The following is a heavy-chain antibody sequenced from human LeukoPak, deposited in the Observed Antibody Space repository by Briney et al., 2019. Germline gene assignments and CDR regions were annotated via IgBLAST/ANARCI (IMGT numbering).Heavy chain of an antibody. CDR1: VYTFTSYD. CDR2: MNPNSGNT. CDR3: ARVYRGSGWYVDFDY. D-gene: IGHD6-19*01. V-gene: IGHV1-8*01. J-gene: IGHJ4*02. Sequence: ASVKVSCKASVYTFTSYDINWVRQATGQALEWMGWMNPNSGNTGYAQKFQGRVTMTRNTSISTAYMELSSLRSDDTAVYYCARVYRGSGWYVDFDYWGQGTLVTVSS.